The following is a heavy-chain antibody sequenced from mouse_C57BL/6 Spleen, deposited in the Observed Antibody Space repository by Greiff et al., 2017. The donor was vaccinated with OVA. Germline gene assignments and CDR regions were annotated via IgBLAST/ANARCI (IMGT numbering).Heavy chain of an antibody. Sequence: QVQLQQPGTELVKPGASVKLSCKASGYTFTSYWMHWVKQRPGQGLEWIGDINPGNGGTNYNQKFKSKATLTVDKSSSTAYMQLSSLTSADSAVYDCESRYEGGGTKSMDDWGKGTSVTVSS. CDR1: GYTFTSYW. CDR3: ESRYEGGGTKSMDD. CDR2: INPGNGGT. V-gene: IGHV1-53*01. D-gene: IGHD3-3*01. J-gene: IGHJ4*01.